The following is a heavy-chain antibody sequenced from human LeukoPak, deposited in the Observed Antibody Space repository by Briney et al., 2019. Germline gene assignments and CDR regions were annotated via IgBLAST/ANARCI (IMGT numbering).Heavy chain of an antibody. D-gene: IGHD6-6*01. Sequence: SETLSLTCTVSGASISTYYWSWIRQPPVKGLEWIGCIFYSRSTNSGNTNYNPSLKSRVTISVDTSKNQFSLKLSSVTAADTAVYYCARHSTIEPRPDYWGQGTLVTVSS. V-gene: IGHV4-59*08. CDR3: ARHSTIEPRPDY. CDR1: GASISTYY. J-gene: IGHJ4*02. CDR2: IFYSRSTN.